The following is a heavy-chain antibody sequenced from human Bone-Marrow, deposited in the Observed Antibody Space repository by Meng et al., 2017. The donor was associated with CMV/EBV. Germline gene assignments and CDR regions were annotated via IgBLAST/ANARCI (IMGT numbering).Heavy chain of an antibody. CDR1: GFALSDAW. CDR3: LTTYNGGSPHRPY. V-gene: IGHV3-15*01. D-gene: IGHD5-12*01. Sequence: GESLKISCASFGFALSDAWMTWIRQPPGKGPEWVGRIRNEADGGTVDYGPSVEGRFTISRDDSTNTVYLQMNSLKIEDTAVYYCLTTYNGGSPHRPYWGQGTVVTV. J-gene: IGHJ4*02. CDR2: IRNEADGGTV.